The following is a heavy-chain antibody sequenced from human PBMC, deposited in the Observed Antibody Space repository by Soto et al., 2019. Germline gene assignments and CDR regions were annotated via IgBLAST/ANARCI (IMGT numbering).Heavy chain of an antibody. CDR1: GFTFSIYG. D-gene: IGHD3-3*01. Sequence: ESGGGVVQPGRSLRLSCAASGFTFSIYGIHWVRQAPGKGLEWVAVISQDGSNKYYADSVKGRFTISRDNSKNTLYLQMSSLRGEDTALYYCARDYDFWSGSAYYGMDVWGQGTTVTVSS. J-gene: IGHJ6*02. V-gene: IGHV3-30*03. CDR2: ISQDGSNK. CDR3: ARDYDFWSGSAYYGMDV.